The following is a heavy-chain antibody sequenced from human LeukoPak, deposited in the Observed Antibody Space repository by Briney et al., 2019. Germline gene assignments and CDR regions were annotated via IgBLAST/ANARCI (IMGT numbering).Heavy chain of an antibody. CDR1: GGSFSGYY. CDR2: ITHNGYT. D-gene: IGHD3-10*01. CDR3: AASGGPINWFDP. V-gene: IGHV4-34*01. Sequence: SETLSLTCAVYGGSFSGYYWGWIRQPPGKGLQWIGEITHNGYTNYNSALKSRVTISIDTSKNEFPLKVSSVTAADMAIYYCAASGGPINWFDPWGQGTLVTVSS. J-gene: IGHJ5*02.